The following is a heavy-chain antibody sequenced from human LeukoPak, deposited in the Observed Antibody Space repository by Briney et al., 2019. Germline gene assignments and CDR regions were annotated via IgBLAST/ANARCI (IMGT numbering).Heavy chain of an antibody. CDR2: IYSGGST. J-gene: IGHJ6*02. CDR1: GFTFSSYA. CDR3: ARVDYYYYGMDV. Sequence: GGSLRLSCAASGFTFSSYAMHWVRQAPGKGLEWVSVIYSGGSTYYADSVKGRFTISRHNSKNTLYLQMNSLRAEDTAVYYCARVDYYYYGMDVWGQGTTVTVSS. V-gene: IGHV3-53*04.